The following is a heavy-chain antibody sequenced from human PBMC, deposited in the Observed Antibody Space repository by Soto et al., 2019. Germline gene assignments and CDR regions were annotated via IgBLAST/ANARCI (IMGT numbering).Heavy chain of an antibody. D-gene: IGHD1-26*01. CDR3: GRCEVGATREFTYNAMDV. V-gene: IGHV1-3*01. CDR1: GYTFTTYA. Sequence: QVQLVQSGAEVKKPGASVKVSCKASGYTFTTYALHWVRQAPGQRPEWMGWINPASGHTKYSKKFQDRVTITRDTSASTGYMELSSLRSEDTAVYYCGRCEVGATREFTYNAMDVWGHGTTVTVSS. CDR2: INPASGHT. J-gene: IGHJ6*02.